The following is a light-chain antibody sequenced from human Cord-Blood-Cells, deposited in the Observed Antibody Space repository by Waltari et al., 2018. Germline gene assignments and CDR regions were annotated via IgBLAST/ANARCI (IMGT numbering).Light chain of an antibody. J-gene: IGLJ1*01. V-gene: IGLV2-14*01. CDR3: SSYTSSSTLYV. CDR2: EVS. CDR1: SSDVGGYNY. Sequence: QSALTQPASVSGSPGQSITISCTGTSSDVGGYNYVSWYQQHPGKAPKLMSYEVSNLPSGVSNRFSGSKSGNTASLTISGLQAEDEADYYCSSYTSSSTLYVFGTGTKVTVL.